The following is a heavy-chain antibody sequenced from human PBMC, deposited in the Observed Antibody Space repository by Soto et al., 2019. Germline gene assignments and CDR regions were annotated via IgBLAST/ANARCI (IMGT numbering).Heavy chain of an antibody. Sequence: PSETLSLTCTVSVDSINRYYWSWIRQPPGKGLEWIGYIYDSGSTNYNPSLKSRVTISVDTSKNQFSLKLTSVTAADTAMYYCATEAGVRYPFDPWGQGTLVTVSS. CDR3: ATEAGVRYPFDP. V-gene: IGHV4-59*01. CDR2: IYDSGST. CDR1: VDSINRYY. J-gene: IGHJ5*02. D-gene: IGHD3-9*01.